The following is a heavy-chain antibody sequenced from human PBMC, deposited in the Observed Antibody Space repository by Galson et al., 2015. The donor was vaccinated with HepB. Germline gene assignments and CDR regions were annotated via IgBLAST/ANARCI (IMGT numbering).Heavy chain of an antibody. CDR3: AKDQGYGSGSSSFQH. CDR2: ISGSGGST. J-gene: IGHJ1*01. Sequence: SLRLSCAASGFTFSSYAMSWVRQAPGKGLEWVSAISGSGGSTYYADSVKGRFTISRDNSKNTLYLQMNSLRAEDTAVYYCAKDQGYGSGSSSFQHWGQGTLVTVSS. CDR1: GFTFSSYA. V-gene: IGHV3-23*01. D-gene: IGHD3-10*01.